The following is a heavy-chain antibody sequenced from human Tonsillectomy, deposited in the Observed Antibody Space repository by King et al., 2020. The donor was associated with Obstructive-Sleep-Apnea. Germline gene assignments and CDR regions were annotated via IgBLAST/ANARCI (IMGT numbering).Heavy chain of an antibody. CDR1: GFTFSNAW. Sequence: QLVQSGGGLVKPGGSLRLSCAASGFTFSNAWMSWVRQAPGKGLEWVGRIKSKTDGGTTDYAAPVKGRFTISRDDSKNTLYLQMNSLKTEDTAVYYCTTRRGYSGYDSFDYWGQGTLVTVSS. D-gene: IGHD5-12*01. CDR3: TTRRGYSGYDSFDY. V-gene: IGHV3-15*01. J-gene: IGHJ4*02. CDR2: IKSKTDGGTT.